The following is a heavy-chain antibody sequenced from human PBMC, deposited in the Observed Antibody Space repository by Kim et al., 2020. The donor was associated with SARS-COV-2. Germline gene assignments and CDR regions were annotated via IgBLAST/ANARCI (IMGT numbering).Heavy chain of an antibody. J-gene: IGHJ6*02. CDR3: ARAGTPDGDYDYYYYGMDV. D-gene: IGHD4-17*01. V-gene: IGHV3-11*06. Sequence: GRFTISRDNAKNSLYLQMNSLRAEDTAVYYCARAGTPDGDYDYYYYGMDVWGQGTTVTVSS.